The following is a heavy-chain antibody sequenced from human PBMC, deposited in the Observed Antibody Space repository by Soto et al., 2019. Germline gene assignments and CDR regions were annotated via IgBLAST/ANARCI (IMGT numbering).Heavy chain of an antibody. J-gene: IGHJ6*02. Sequence: GESLKISCAASGFTFSSYAMSWVRQAPGKGLEWVSAIIGSGGSTYYADSVKGRFTISRDNSKNTLYLQMNSLRAEDTAVYYCAKVCGGDCYSLEGSYYYYYYGMDVWGQGTTVTVSS. CDR2: IIGSGGST. V-gene: IGHV3-23*01. CDR3: AKVCGGDCYSLEGSYYYYYYGMDV. CDR1: GFTFSSYA. D-gene: IGHD2-21*02.